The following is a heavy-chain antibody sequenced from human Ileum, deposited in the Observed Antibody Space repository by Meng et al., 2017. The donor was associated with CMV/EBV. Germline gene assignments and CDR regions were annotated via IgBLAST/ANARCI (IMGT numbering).Heavy chain of an antibody. CDR2: IDMDGTTI. CDR3: ATAGQYRLDS. Sequence: ESGGGLIQPGGSLRFSCAASGLTVSSHYMTWVRQAAGKGLEWVSRIDMDGTTINYADSVKGRFTISRDNAKSTLYLQMNNLRAEDTAMYYCATAGQYRLDSWGHGTLVTVSS. J-gene: IGHJ5*01. V-gene: IGHV3-74*02. CDR1: GLTVSSHY. D-gene: IGHD6-13*01.